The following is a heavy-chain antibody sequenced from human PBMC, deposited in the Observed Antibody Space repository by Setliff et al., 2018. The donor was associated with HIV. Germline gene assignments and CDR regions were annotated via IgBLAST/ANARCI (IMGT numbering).Heavy chain of an antibody. CDR3: ARDRPSSSWYFNAFDI. D-gene: IGHD6-13*01. J-gene: IGHJ3*02. CDR1: GASITSHY. V-gene: IGHV4-59*11. Sequence: SETLSLTCTVSGASITSHYWSWIRQSPGRELEWIGYIYSTGSTNYNPSLKSRVTISVDTSKNQFSLKLTSVTAADTAVYYCARDRPSSSWYFNAFDIWGQGTMVTVSS. CDR2: IYSTGST.